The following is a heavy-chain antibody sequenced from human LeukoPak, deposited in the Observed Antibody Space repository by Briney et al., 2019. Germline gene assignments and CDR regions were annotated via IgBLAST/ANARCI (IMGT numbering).Heavy chain of an antibody. CDR3: ATGGPQTSGEKRGLDY. D-gene: IGHD6-25*01. CDR2: FNPNTGDA. J-gene: IGHJ4*02. V-gene: IGHV1-2*04. CDR1: GYRFTDFS. Sequence: ASVKVSCKASGYRFTDFSIYWVRQAPGQGLEWMGWFNPNTGDAKYAEKSQGWITMTSDTSIRTAYMEIRSLKSDDTAIYYCATGGPQTSGEKRGLDYWGQGTLVTVSS.